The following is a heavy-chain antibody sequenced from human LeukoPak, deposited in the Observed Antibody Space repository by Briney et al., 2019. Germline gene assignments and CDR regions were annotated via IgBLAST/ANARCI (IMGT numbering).Heavy chain of an antibody. V-gene: IGHV1-2*02. J-gene: IGHJ5*02. CDR1: GYTFTSYD. CDR2: INPNSGGT. CDR3: ARGEGSYNWFDP. Sequence: GASVKVSCKASGYTFTSYDINWVRQAPGQGLEWMGWINPNSGGTNYAQKFQGRVTMTRDTSISTAYMELSRLRSDDTAVYYCARGEGSYNWFDPWGQGTLVTVSS. D-gene: IGHD3-10*01.